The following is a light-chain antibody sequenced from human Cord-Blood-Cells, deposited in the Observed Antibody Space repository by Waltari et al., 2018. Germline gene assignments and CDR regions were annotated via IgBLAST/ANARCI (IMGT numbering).Light chain of an antibody. CDR1: SSDDGGYNN. V-gene: IGLV2-14*01. CDR2: DVS. Sequence: QSALTQPASVSGSHGQSIAISCTGTSSDDGGYNNVSWYQQHPGKAPKLMIYDVSNRPSGVSNRFAGSKSGNTASLTISGLQAEDEADYYCSSYTSSSTRVFGGGTKLTVL. J-gene: IGLJ3*02. CDR3: SSYTSSSTRV.